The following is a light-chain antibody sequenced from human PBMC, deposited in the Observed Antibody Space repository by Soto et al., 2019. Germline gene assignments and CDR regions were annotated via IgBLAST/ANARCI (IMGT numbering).Light chain of an antibody. CDR1: SSDVGNYNL. J-gene: IGLJ3*02. Sequence: QSVLTQPASVSGSPGQSITISCTGSSSDVGNYNLVSWYQQHPGKAPKLIIYEDTKRPSGVSNRFSGSKSGNTASLTISGHQAEDEGDYYCCSYAPSSPWVFGGGTKLTVL. CDR3: CSYAPSSPWV. V-gene: IGLV2-23*01. CDR2: EDT.